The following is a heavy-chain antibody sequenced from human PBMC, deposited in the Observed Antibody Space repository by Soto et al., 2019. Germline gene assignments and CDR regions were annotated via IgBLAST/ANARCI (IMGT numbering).Heavy chain of an antibody. CDR3: AKDLYFYDATGWGMDV. J-gene: IGHJ6*02. Sequence: EVQLVESGGGLVQPGGSLRLSCAASGFTFHDFAFHWVRQAPGKGLEWVSGITWNSGSLGYAGSVKGRFTISRDNAKNSLYLQMNSLSPEDTALYYCAKDLYFYDATGWGMDVWGQGTTVTVSS. CDR1: GFTFHDFA. V-gene: IGHV3-9*01. D-gene: IGHD3-22*01. CDR2: ITWNSGSL.